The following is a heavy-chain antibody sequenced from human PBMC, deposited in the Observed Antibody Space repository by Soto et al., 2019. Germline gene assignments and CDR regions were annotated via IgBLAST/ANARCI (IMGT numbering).Heavy chain of an antibody. Sequence: GGSLRLSCAASGFTFSSYAMSWVRQAPGKGLEWVSAISSSGGSTYYADTVMGRFTISRDNSKNTLYLQMNSLRAEDTAVYYCAKAPPGGLNWFDPWGQGTLVTVSS. J-gene: IGHJ5*02. CDR1: GFTFSSYA. V-gene: IGHV3-23*01. CDR2: ISSSGGST. CDR3: AKAPPGGLNWFDP.